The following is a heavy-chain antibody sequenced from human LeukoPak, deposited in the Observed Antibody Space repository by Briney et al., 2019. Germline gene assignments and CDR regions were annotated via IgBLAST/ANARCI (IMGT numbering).Heavy chain of an antibody. D-gene: IGHD1-26*01. CDR3: TRDKLELRQFDY. V-gene: IGHV3-23*01. CDR2: IGASGGST. J-gene: IGHJ4*02. CDR1: GFTFSSYA. Sequence: PGGSLRLSCAASGFTFSSYAMNWVRQAPGKGLEWVSGIGASGGSTYYADSVKGRFTISRDNSKNTLYLQMNSLRAEDTAVYYCTRDKLELRQFDYWGQGTLVTVSS.